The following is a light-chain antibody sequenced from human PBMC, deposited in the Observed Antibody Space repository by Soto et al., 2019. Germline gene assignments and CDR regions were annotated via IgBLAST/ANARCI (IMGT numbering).Light chain of an antibody. CDR1: SSDVGGYNY. J-gene: IGLJ3*02. V-gene: IGLV2-14*01. CDR3: SSYTSSSTPWV. Sequence: QSALTQPASVSGSPGQSITISCTGTSSDVGGYNYFSWYQQHPGKAPKLMIYEVSNRASGVSNRFSGSKSGNTASLTISGLQAEDEADYYCSSYTSSSTPWVFGGGTQLTVL. CDR2: EVS.